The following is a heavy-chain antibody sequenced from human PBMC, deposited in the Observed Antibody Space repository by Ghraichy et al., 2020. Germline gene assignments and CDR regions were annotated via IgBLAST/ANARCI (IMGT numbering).Heavy chain of an antibody. CDR1: GFSFSNNY. CDR3: AKDPHFYCGAGGWDRRGLDG. J-gene: IGHJ6*02. D-gene: IGHD2-15*01. Sequence: ETLSLTCAASGFSFSNNYMSWVRQAPGKGLEWVSVIHRDGSTYYADSVKGRFTISRDSSKNTLYLQMNSLRAADTAVYYCAKDPHFYCGAGGWDRRGLDGGGQGTTVIVSS. CDR2: IHRDGST. V-gene: IGHV3-66*01.